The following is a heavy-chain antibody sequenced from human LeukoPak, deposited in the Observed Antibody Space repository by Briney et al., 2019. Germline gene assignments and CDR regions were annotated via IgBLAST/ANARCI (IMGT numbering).Heavy chain of an antibody. D-gene: IGHD2-21*01. J-gene: IGHJ4*02. CDR1: GYTFTGYY. CDR2: INPNSGGT. Sequence: ASVKVSCKASGYTFTGYYMHWVPQAPGQGLEWIGWINPNSGGTNYAQKFQGRVTMTRDKSIGSAYMELSRLRSDDTAVYYCARISLLFANPFDYWGQGTLVTVSS. CDR3: ARISLLFANPFDY. V-gene: IGHV1-2*02.